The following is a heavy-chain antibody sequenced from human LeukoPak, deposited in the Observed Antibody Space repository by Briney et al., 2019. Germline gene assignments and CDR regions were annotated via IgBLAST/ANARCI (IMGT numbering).Heavy chain of an antibody. Sequence: PSETLSVTCAVYGGSFSGYYWSWIRQPPGKGLEWIGEINHSGSTNYNPSLKSRVTISVDTSKNQFSLKLSSVTAADTAVYYCARGPMAKRSVDYWGQGTLVTVSS. V-gene: IGHV4-34*01. J-gene: IGHJ4*02. CDR1: GGSFSGYY. CDR2: INHSGST. CDR3: ARGPMAKRSVDY. D-gene: IGHD2-8*01.